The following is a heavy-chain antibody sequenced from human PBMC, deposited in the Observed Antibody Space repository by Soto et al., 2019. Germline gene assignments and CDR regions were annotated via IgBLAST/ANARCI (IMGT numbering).Heavy chain of an antibody. J-gene: IGHJ6*02. CDR2: IYHSGST. CDR3: ASSSFLRSGDLFHGLDV. Sequence: SETLSLTCAVSGGSISSGGYSWSWIRQPPGKGLEWIAYIYHSGSTYYNPSLKSRVTISVDRSKNQFSLKLSSMTAADTAVYYCASSSFLRSGDLFHGLDVWGQGTTVTVSS. CDR1: GGSISSGGYS. D-gene: IGHD3-10*01. V-gene: IGHV4-30-2*01.